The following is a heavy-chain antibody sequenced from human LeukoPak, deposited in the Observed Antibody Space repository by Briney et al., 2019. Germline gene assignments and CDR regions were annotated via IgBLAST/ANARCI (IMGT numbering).Heavy chain of an antibody. CDR3: ARFIVVVPAAPNGRNWFDP. J-gene: IGHJ5*02. Sequence: SETLSLTCAVYGGSISGYYWSWIRQPPGKGLEWIGEINHSGSTNYNPSLKSRVTISVDTSKNQFSLKLSSVTAADTAVYYCARFIVVVPAAPNGRNWFDPWGQGTLVTVSS. CDR2: INHSGST. V-gene: IGHV4-34*01. CDR1: GGSISGYY. D-gene: IGHD2-2*01.